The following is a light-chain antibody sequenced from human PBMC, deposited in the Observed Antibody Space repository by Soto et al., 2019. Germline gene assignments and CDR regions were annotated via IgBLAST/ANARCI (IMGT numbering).Light chain of an antibody. J-gene: IGKJ5*01. V-gene: IGKV3-15*01. CDR3: EQYHDWPPFT. CDR2: GTS. Sequence: EIVMTQSPATLSVSPGERATLSCRASQTVRYFLAWYQQKPGQAPRLLIYGTSTRAPGVPARFSGSGSGTAFTLTISSLQSEDFAVYYCEQYHDWPPFTCGQGTRLEMK. CDR1: QTVRYF.